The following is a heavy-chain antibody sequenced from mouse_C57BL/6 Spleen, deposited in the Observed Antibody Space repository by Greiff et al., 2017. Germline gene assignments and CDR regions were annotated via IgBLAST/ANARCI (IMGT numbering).Heavy chain of an antibody. CDR1: GFSLTRYG. CDR2: IWRGGST. D-gene: IGHD1-1*01. CDR3: AKDKDISDAWFAY. V-gene: IGHV2-5*01. Sequence: QVQLKESGPGLVQPSQSLSITCTVSGFSLTRYGVHWVRQSPGKGLEWLGVIWRGGSTDYNAAFMSRLSITKDNSKSQVFFKMNSLQADDTALYYCAKDKDISDAWFAYWGQRALGTVSA. J-gene: IGHJ3*01.